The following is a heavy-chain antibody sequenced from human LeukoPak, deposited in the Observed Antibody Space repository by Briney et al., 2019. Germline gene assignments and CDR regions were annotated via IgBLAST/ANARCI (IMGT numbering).Heavy chain of an antibody. D-gene: IGHD4-23*01. CDR3: ARDDGGGRLFDY. V-gene: IGHV3-74*01. Sequence: GGSLRLSCAASGFTFRTYWMHWVRQAPGKGLVWVSRINSDGTSTNYADSVKGRFTISRDNAKNTLYLQMNSLRAEDTAVYYCARDDGGGRLFDYRGQGTLVTVSS. J-gene: IGHJ4*02. CDR1: GFTFRTYW. CDR2: INSDGTST.